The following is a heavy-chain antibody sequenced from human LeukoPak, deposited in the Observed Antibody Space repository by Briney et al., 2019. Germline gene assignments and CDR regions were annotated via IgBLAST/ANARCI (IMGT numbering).Heavy chain of an antibody. V-gene: IGHV1-3*01. D-gene: IGHD4-17*01. Sequence: ASVKVSCKASGYTFTSYAMHWVRQAPEQRLEWMGWINAGNGNTKYSQKFQGRVTITRDTSASTAYMELSSLRSEDTAVYYCARDEDPSQTTTVTSYGMDVWGQGTTFTVSS. J-gene: IGHJ6*02. CDR2: INAGNGNT. CDR1: GYTFTSYA. CDR3: ARDEDPSQTTTVTSYGMDV.